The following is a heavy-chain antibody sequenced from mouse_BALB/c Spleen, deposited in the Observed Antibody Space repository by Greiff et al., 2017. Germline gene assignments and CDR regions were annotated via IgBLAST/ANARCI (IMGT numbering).Heavy chain of an antibody. CDR2: IDPENGDT. CDR3: NAFSYGPYAMDY. CDR1: GFNIKDYY. V-gene: IGHV14-4*02. Sequence: EVQLQESGAELVRSGASVKLSCTASGFNIKDYYMHWVKQRPEQGLEWIGWIDPENGDTEYAPKFQGKATMTADTSSNTAYLQLSSLTSEDTAVYYCNAFSYGPYAMDYWGQGTSVTVSS. D-gene: IGHD1-1*02. J-gene: IGHJ4*01.